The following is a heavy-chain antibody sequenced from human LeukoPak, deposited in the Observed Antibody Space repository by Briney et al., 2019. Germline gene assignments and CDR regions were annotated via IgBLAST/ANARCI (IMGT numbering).Heavy chain of an antibody. CDR2: IYHSGST. D-gene: IGHD3-22*01. V-gene: IGHV4-4*02. Sequence: GTLSLTCAVSGGSISSSNWWSWVRQPPGKGLEWIGEIYHSGSTYYNPSLKSRVTISVDRSKNQFSLKLSSVTAADTAVYYCARTIDYYDSSGRDAFDIWGQGTMVTVSS. J-gene: IGHJ3*02. CDR1: GGSISSSNW. CDR3: ARTIDYYDSSGRDAFDI.